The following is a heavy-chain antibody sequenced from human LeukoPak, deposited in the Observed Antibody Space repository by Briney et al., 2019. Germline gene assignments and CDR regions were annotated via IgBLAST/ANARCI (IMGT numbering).Heavy chain of an antibody. CDR3: AKAHPDIVVVVAATPLDY. D-gene: IGHD2-15*01. V-gene: IGHV3-30*02. CDR1: GFTFSSYA. Sequence: GGSLRLSCAASGFTFSSYAMSWVRQAPGKGLEWVAFIRYDGSNKYYADSVKGRFTISRDNSKNTLYLQMNSLRAEDTAVYYCAKAHPDIVVVVAATPLDYWGQGTLVTVSS. J-gene: IGHJ4*02. CDR2: IRYDGSNK.